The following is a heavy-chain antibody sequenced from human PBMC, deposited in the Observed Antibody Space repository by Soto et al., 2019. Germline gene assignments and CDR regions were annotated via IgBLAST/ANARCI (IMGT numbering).Heavy chain of an antibody. CDR3: ARHGTWELLVDAFDI. CDR1: GYSFTSYW. CDR2: IYPGDSDT. J-gene: IGHJ3*02. V-gene: IGHV5-51*01. D-gene: IGHD1-26*01. Sequence: GESLKISCKGSGYSFTSYWIGWVRQMPGKGLEWMGIIYPGDSDTRYSPSFQGQVTISADKSISTAYLQWSSLKASDTAMYYWARHGTWELLVDAFDIWGQGTMVTVS.